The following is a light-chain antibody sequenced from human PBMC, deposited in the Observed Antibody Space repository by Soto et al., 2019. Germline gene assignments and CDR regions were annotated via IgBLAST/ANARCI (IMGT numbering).Light chain of an antibody. CDR3: QQYNNWLGT. Sequence: EIVMTQSPATLSVSPGERATLSCSASQSVSSNLAWYQQKPGQAPRLLVYGASTRATGIPARFSGSGSGTEFTLTISSLQSEDFAVYYCQQYNNWLGTFGQGTKVEIK. CDR2: GAS. CDR1: QSVSSN. V-gene: IGKV3-15*01. J-gene: IGKJ1*01.